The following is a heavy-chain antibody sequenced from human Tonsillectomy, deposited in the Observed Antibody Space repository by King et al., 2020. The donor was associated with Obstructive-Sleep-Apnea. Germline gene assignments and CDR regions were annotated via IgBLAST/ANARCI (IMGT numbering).Heavy chain of an antibody. J-gene: IGHJ6*02. CDR1: GASVNNFY. Sequence: QLQESGPALVEPSETLSLTCTVSGASVNNFYWSWIRQPAGEGLEWIGRIYTSGSTAYNPTPKSRDTMSVDTSNNQFSLKLTPVTAADTAIYYCAKVGENIYYYYGMDVWGQGTTVTVSS. D-gene: IGHD2/OR15-2a*01. V-gene: IGHV4-4*07. CDR2: IYTSGST. CDR3: AKVGENIYYYYGMDV.